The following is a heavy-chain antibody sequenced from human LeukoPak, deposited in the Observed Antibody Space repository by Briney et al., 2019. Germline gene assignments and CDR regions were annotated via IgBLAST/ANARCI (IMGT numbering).Heavy chain of an antibody. Sequence: ASVKVSCKASGGTFSSYAISWVRQAPGQGLEWMGRIIPIFGTANYAQKFQGRVTITTDESTSTAYMELSSLRSEDTAVYYCARGFWSGYYFDYRGQGTLVTVSS. CDR1: GGTFSSYA. CDR3: ARGFWSGYYFDY. J-gene: IGHJ4*02. D-gene: IGHD3-3*01. CDR2: IIPIFGTA. V-gene: IGHV1-69*05.